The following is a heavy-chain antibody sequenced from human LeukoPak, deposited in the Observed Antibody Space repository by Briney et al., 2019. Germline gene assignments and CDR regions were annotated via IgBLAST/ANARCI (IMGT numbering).Heavy chain of an antibody. CDR3: ALTSTGVTIFAVPSLDY. V-gene: IGHV3-21*01. D-gene: IGHD3-3*01. CDR2: ISSSSSYI. J-gene: IGHJ4*02. Sequence: GGSLRLSCAASGFTFSSYSMNWVRQAPGKGLEWVSSISSSSSYIYYADSVKGRFTISRDNAKNSLYLQMNSLRAEDTAVYYCALTSTGVTIFAVPSLDYWGQGTLVTVSS. CDR1: GFTFSSYS.